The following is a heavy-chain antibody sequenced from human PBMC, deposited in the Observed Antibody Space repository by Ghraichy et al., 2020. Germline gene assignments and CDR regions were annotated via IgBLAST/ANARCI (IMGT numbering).Heavy chain of an antibody. J-gene: IGHJ4*02. D-gene: IGHD6-19*01. CDR3: AKDYYRISVAVAGSNFDY. Sequence: GGSLRLSCAASGFTFSSYGMHWVRQAPGKGLEWVAVISYDGSNKYYADSVKGRFTISRDNSKNTLYLQMNSLRAEDTAVYYCAKDYYRISVAVAGSNFDYWGQGTLVTVSS. V-gene: IGHV3-30*18. CDR1: GFTFSSYG. CDR2: ISYDGSNK.